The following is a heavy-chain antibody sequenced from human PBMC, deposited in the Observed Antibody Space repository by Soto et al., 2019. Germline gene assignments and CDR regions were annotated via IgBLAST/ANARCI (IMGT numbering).Heavy chain of an antibody. CDR2: VYFSGGT. CDR1: GGAIPGYY. V-gene: IGHV4-59*01. J-gene: IGHJ3*02. CDR3: SRERGAVASTADAFDI. Sequence: PSETLSLTCNVSGGAIPGYYWNWIRQPPGKGLEWIGYVYFSGGTKYNPSLKSRVTILVDMSKNQFSLRLTSVTSADTAVYYCSRERGAVASTADAFDIWGQGTMVTVSS. D-gene: IGHD6-19*01.